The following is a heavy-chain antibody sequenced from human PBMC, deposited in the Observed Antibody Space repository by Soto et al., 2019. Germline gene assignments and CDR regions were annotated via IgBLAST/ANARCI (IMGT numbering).Heavy chain of an antibody. CDR2: IKYDGNEE. Sequence: HPGGSLRLSCAASGFTFSNYYMTWVRQVPGKGLEWVASIKYDGNEENYVDSVKGRFTISRDNAKKSLYLEMHSLRAEDTALYYCSRENWFQDFWGQGTLVTVSS. J-gene: IGHJ4*02. V-gene: IGHV3-7*03. D-gene: IGHD3-9*01. CDR1: GFTFSNYY. CDR3: SRENWFQDF.